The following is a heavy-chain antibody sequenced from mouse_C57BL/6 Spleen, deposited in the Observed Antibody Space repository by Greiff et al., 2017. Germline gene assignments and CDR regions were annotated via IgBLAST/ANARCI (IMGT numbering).Heavy chain of an antibody. V-gene: IGHV1-19*01. CDR1: GYTFTDYY. CDR2: INPYNGGT. J-gene: IGHJ2*01. D-gene: IGHD4-1*01. CDR3: ARRLENFDY. Sequence: VQLKESGPVLVKPGASVKMSCKASGYTFTDYYMNWVKQSHGKSLEWIGVINPYNGGTSYNQKFKGKATLTVDKSSSTAYMELNSLTSEDSAVYYCARRLENFDYWGQGTTLTVSS.